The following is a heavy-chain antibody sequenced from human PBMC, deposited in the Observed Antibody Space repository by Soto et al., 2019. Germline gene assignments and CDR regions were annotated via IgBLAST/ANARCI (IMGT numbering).Heavy chain of an antibody. Sequence: QVQRVQSGAEVKKPGASVKVSCKASGYTFTSYGISWVRQAPGQGLEWMGWISAYNGNTNYAQKLQGRVTMTTDTSTSKAYMELRSLRSDYKGVYYCARGGGYDTPLGYWGQGTLVTVSS. CDR2: ISAYNGNT. V-gene: IGHV1-18*04. CDR3: ARGGGYDTPLGY. D-gene: IGHD5-12*01. J-gene: IGHJ4*02. CDR1: GYTFTSYG.